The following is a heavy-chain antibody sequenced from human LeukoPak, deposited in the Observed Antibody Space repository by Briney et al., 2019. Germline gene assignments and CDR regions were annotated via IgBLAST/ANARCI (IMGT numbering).Heavy chain of an antibody. Sequence: PSETLSLTCAVYGGSFSGYYWSWIRQPPGKGLEWIGEINHSGSTNYNPSLKSRVTISVDTSKNQFSLKLSSVTAADTAVYYGARETYSYMDVWGKGTTVTISS. CDR3: ARETYSYMDV. J-gene: IGHJ6*03. CDR1: GGSFSGYY. CDR2: INHSGST. V-gene: IGHV4-34*01.